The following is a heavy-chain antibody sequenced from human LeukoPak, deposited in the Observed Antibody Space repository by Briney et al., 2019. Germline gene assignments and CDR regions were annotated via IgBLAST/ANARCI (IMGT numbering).Heavy chain of an antibody. J-gene: IGHJ4*02. D-gene: IGHD1-26*01. CDR3: AKDHHYVGDTAFDY. Sequence: SGGSLRLSCAASGFTFSSYGMHWVRQAPGKGLEWVAVISYDGSNKYYADSVKGRFTISRDNSKNTLYLQMNSLRAEDTAVYYCAKDHHYVGDTAFDYWGQGTLVTVSS. V-gene: IGHV3-30*18. CDR1: GFTFSSYG. CDR2: ISYDGSNK.